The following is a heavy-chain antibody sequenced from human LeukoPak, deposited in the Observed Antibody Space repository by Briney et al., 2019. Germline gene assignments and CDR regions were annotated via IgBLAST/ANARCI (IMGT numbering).Heavy chain of an antibody. CDR1: GGSISSYY. CDR2: IYYSGST. Sequence: PSETLSLTCTVSGGSISSYYWSWIRQPPGKGLEWIGYIYYSGSTNDNPSLKSRVTISVDTSKNQFSLKLSSVTAADTAVYYCASSFLDYDILTGYFDYYYYGMDVWGQGTTVTVSS. D-gene: IGHD3-9*01. V-gene: IGHV4-59*01. CDR3: ASSFLDYDILTGYFDYYYYGMDV. J-gene: IGHJ6*02.